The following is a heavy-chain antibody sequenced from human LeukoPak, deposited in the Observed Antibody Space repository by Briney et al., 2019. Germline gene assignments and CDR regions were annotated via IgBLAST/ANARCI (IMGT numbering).Heavy chain of an antibody. CDR1: GGSISSYY. CDR2: IYTSGST. J-gene: IGHJ4*02. V-gene: IGHV4-4*07. Sequence: PSETLSLTCTVAGGSISSYYWSWIRQPAGKGLEWIGRIYTSGSTNYNPSLKSRVTMSVDTSKNQFSLKLSSVTAADTAVYYCAREENYDFWSGYFDYWGQGTLVTVSS. D-gene: IGHD3-3*01. CDR3: AREENYDFWSGYFDY.